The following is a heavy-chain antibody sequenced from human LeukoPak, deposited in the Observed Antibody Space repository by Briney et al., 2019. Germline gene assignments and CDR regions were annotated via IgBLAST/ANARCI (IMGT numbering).Heavy chain of an antibody. CDR3: ARGKMWLYALDI. V-gene: IGHV1-8*01. CDR1: GYTFTNYD. CDR2: MNPNSGNT. Sequence: GASVKGSCTASGYTFTNYDINWVRHATGQGLVWVGWMNPNSGNTGYAQNFQGRVTMTRDTSINAAYMELSSLRSEDTAVYYCARGKMWLYALDIWGQGTMVTVSS. D-gene: IGHD2-15*01. J-gene: IGHJ3*02.